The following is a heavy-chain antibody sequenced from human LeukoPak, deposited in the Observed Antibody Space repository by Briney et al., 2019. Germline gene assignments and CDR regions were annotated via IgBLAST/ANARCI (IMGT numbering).Heavy chain of an antibody. CDR1: GCSINSYY. CDR2: IYTSGIT. CDR3: ARDRSGSSGWYALFDD. V-gene: IGHV4-4*07. Sequence: PSETLSLTCTGSGCSINSYYWSWIRQPAGKGLEWIGRIYTSGITNYNPSLKRRVPMSVDTSKNQFSLKLSSVTAAETAVYYCARDRSGSSGWYALFDDWGEGTLVTVSS. D-gene: IGHD6-19*01. J-gene: IGHJ4*02.